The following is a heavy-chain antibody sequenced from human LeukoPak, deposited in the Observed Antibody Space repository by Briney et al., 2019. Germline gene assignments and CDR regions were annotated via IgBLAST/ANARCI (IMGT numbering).Heavy chain of an antibody. Sequence: GGSLRLSCAASGFTFSSYSMNWVRQAPGKGLEWVSSISSSSSYIYYADSVKGRFTISRDNAESSLYLQMNSLRAEDTAVYYCARDYGSGSYYNVGYFDYWGQGTLVTVSS. D-gene: IGHD3-10*01. CDR3: ARDYGSGSYYNVGYFDY. CDR2: ISSSSSYI. J-gene: IGHJ4*02. CDR1: GFTFSSYS. V-gene: IGHV3-21*01.